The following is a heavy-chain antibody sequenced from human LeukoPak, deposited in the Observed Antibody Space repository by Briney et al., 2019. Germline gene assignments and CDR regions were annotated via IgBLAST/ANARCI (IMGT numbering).Heavy chain of an antibody. D-gene: IGHD6-13*01. CDR2: ISGDGGRT. CDR3: AKDMSYTSSWYGVVYLYYYMDV. J-gene: IGHJ6*03. CDR1: GFTFDVYA. V-gene: IGHV3-43*02. Sequence: GGSLRLSCAASGFTFDVYAMHWVRQAPGKGLEWVSLISGDGGRTYYADSVKGRFSISRDNSKKSLYLQINSLRTEDTAFYYCAKDMSYTSSWYGVVYLYYYMDVWGRGTTVTVSS.